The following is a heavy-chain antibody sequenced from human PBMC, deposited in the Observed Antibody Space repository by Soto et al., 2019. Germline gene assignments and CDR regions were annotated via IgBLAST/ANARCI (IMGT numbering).Heavy chain of an antibody. CDR2: FDTVGGET. D-gene: IGHD1-26*01. J-gene: IGHJ4*02. CDR3: ARDPALEWELTGFDY. Sequence: QVRLVQSGAEVKTPGASVKVSCKVSGYTFIALDIHWVRQAPGKGLEWMGGFDTVGGETIYAQKFQGRLTMTADTSTDTAYMELRSLTSEDTAVYYCARDPALEWELTGFDYWGQGTLVTVSS. CDR1: GYTFIALD. V-gene: IGHV1-24*01.